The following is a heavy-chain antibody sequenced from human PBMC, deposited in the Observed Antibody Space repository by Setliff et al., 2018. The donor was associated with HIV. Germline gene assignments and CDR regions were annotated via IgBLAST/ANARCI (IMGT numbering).Heavy chain of an antibody. Sequence: SETLSLTCTVSGGSISSNNYYWGWIRQPPGKGLEWIGRIYTSGNTNYNPSLKSRVTISVDTSKSQFSLKLSSLTAADTAVYYCARGRTQWPNYNYFDPWGLGTLVTVSS. CDR2: IYTSGNT. CDR1: GGSISSNNYY. CDR3: ARGRTQWPNYNYFDP. V-gene: IGHV4-39*07. D-gene: IGHD6-19*01. J-gene: IGHJ5*02.